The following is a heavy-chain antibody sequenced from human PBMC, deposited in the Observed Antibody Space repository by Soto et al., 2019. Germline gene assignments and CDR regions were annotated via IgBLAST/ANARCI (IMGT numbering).Heavy chain of an antibody. J-gene: IGHJ4*02. CDR2: IYWDDDK. Sequence: QITLKESGPTLVKPTQTLTLTCTFSGFSLSTNGVGVGWIRQPPGKALEWPALIYWDDDKRYSPSLKSRLTITKDTSRKQVVLTMTNMDPVDTATYYCSHRVGAPGYFDFWGQGTLVTVSS. CDR1: GFSLSTNGVG. CDR3: SHRVGAPGYFDF. V-gene: IGHV2-5*02. D-gene: IGHD2-15*01.